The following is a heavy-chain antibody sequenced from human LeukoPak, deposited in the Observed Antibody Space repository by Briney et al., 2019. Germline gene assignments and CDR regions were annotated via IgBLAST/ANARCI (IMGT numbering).Heavy chain of an antibody. V-gene: IGHV3-30*02. CDR2: IRYDGSNK. Sequence: PGGSLRLSCAASGFTFSSYGMHWVRQAPGKGLEWVAFIRYDGSNKYYADSLKGRFTISRDNSKNTLYLQMNSLRAEDTAVYYCANQLTYYYDSSGYYDADAFDIWGQGTMVTVSS. J-gene: IGHJ3*02. D-gene: IGHD3-22*01. CDR3: ANQLTYYYDSSGYYDADAFDI. CDR1: GFTFSSYG.